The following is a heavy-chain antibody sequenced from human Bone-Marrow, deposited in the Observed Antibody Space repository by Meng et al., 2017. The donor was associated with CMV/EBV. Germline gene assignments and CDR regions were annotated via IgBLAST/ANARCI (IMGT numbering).Heavy chain of an antibody. CDR3: GKDRGGSGWCVDAFDI. J-gene: IGHJ3*02. Sequence: GGSLRLSCAASGFTFSSYGMHWVRQAPGKGLEWVAFIRYDGSNTYYADSVEGRFTISRDDSNNTLYLQMNSRRAEDTAVYYCGKDRGGSGWCVDAFDIWGQGTMVTVSS. CDR2: IRYDGSNT. D-gene: IGHD6-19*01. V-gene: IGHV3-30*02. CDR1: GFTFSSYG.